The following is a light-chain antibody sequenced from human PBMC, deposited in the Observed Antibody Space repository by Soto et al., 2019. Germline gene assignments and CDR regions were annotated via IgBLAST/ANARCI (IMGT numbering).Light chain of an antibody. CDR1: ESLSTY. CDR2: GAS. J-gene: IGKJ2*01. Sequence: EIVLMYALAVLLEKPGERVTLSCRASESLSTYLAWYQQKPGQAPRLLIYGASTKATGIPARFSGSGSATDFTLTISSLQSEDFAVYYCQSYNDWPFTFGQGTKVDIK. CDR3: QSYNDWPFT. V-gene: IGKV3-15*01.